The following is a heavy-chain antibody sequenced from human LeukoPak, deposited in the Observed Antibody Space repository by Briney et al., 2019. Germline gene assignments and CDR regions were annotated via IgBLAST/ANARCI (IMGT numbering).Heavy chain of an antibody. J-gene: IGHJ6*03. CDR2: INPNSGGT. V-gene: IGHV1-2*02. Sequence: ASVKVSCKASGYTFTGYYMHWVRQAPGQGHEWMGWINPNSGGTNYAQKFQGRVTMTRDTSISTAYMELSRLRSDDTAVYYCARRGTRDYYYYYMDVWGKGTTVTVSS. D-gene: IGHD2-2*01. CDR3: ARRGTRDYYYYYMDV. CDR1: GYTFTGYY.